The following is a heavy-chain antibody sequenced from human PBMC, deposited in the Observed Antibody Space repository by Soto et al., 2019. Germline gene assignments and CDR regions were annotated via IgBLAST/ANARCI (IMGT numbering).Heavy chain of an antibody. CDR1: GGSFSGYY. J-gene: IGHJ6*02. CDR2: INHSGST. Sequence: LSLTCAVYGGSFSGYYWSWIRQPPGKGLEWIGEINHSGSTNHNPSLKSRVTISVDTSKNQFSLKLSSVTAADTAVYYCARGGNELPLLEWFSNSYYYGLDVWGQGTTVTVSS. CDR3: ARGGNELPLLEWFSNSYYYGLDV. D-gene: IGHD3-3*01. V-gene: IGHV4-34*01.